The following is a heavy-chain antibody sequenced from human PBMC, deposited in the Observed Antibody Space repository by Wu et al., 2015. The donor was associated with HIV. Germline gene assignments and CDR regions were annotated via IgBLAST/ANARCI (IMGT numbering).Heavy chain of an antibody. CDR3: ARLYSSSWFVGY. CDR2: MNPNSGNT. Sequence: QVHLVQSGAEVKKPGASVKVSCKASGYTFTNYDINWVRQAPGQGLEWMGWMNPNSGNTGYAQKFQGRVTMTRNTSISTAYMELNSLRSEDTAVYYCARLYSSSWFVGYWGQGTLVTVSS. CDR1: GYTFTNYD. V-gene: IGHV1-8*01. D-gene: IGHD6-13*01. J-gene: IGHJ4*02.